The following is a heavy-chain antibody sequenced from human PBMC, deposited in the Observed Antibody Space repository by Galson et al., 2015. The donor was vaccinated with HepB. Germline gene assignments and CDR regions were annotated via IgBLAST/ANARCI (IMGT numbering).Heavy chain of an antibody. CDR2: ISGSGGAT. CDR1: EFTFSTYA. D-gene: IGHD6-19*01. CDR3: AIHLWVGGGWQFDY. J-gene: IGHJ4*02. Sequence: SLRLSCAASEFTFSTYAMSWVRQAPGKGLEWVSHISGSGGATYYADSVKGRFTISRDSSNNTLFLQMNSLRAEDTAVYYCAIHLWVGGGWQFDYWGQGTLVTVSS. V-gene: IGHV3-23*01.